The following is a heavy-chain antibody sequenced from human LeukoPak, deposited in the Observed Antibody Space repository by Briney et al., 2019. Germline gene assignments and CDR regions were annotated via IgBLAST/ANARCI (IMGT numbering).Heavy chain of an antibody. CDR3: ARARVTTVTTLKLPNSDWFDP. CDR1: GSTFSTHA. CDR2: ISYDGSNK. J-gene: IGHJ5*02. Sequence: GGSLRLSCAASGSTFSTHAMHWVRQAPGKGLKWVAVISYDGSNKHYADSVKGRFTISRDNSKNTLYLQMNSLRPEDTAVYFCARARVTTVTTLKLPNSDWFDPWGQGTLVTVSS. D-gene: IGHD4-17*01. V-gene: IGHV3-30*01.